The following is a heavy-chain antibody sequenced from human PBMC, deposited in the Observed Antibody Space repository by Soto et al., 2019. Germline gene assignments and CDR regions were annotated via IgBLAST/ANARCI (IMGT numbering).Heavy chain of an antibody. CDR1: GFTFSSYD. D-gene: IGHD3-10*01. J-gene: IGHJ3*02. CDR3: ARGGYYYGSGSYYTHAFDI. V-gene: IGHV3-13*01. Sequence: PGGSLRLSCAASGFTFSSYDMHWVRQATGKGLEWVSAIGTAGDTYYPGSVKGRFTISRENAKNSLYLQMNSLRAGDTAVYYCARGGYYYGSGSYYTHAFDIWGLGTMVTVSS. CDR2: IGTAGDT.